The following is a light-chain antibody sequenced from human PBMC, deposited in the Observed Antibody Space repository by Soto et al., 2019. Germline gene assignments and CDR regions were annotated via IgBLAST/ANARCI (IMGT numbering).Light chain of an antibody. Sequence: DIQLTQSPSFLSASVGDRGTITCRASQGISSFLAWYQQKPGKAPNLLIYAASTLQSGVPSRFSGSGSGTEFTLTISSLQPEDFAAYYCQQLNSYPLTFGGGTKVEIK. CDR1: QGISSF. J-gene: IGKJ4*01. CDR2: AAS. CDR3: QQLNSYPLT. V-gene: IGKV1-9*01.